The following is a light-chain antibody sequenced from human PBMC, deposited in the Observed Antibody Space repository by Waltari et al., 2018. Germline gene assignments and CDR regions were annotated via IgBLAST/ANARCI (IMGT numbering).Light chain of an antibody. J-gene: IGLJ3*02. CDR3: KSYTGTGSWV. V-gene: IGLV2-14*03. CDR1: NSDVGFYNY. CDR2: DVS. Sequence: QSALPQPASVSGSPGQSLTIFCTGTNSDVGFYNYVSWYQKHPGKAPKVIIYDVSQRPSGISNRFSGSKSGNTASLTISGLQADDEADYYCKSYTGTGSWVFGGGTKLTVL.